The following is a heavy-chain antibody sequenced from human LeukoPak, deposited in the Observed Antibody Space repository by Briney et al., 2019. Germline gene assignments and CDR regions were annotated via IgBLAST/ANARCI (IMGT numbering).Heavy chain of an antibody. CDR2: ISWNSGSI. CDR1: GFTFDDYA. J-gene: IGHJ4*02. Sequence: GRSLRLSCAASGFTFDDYAMHWVRQAPGKGLEWVSGISWNSGSIGYADSVKGRFTISRDNAKNSLYLQMNSLRAEDTALYYCAKGMPTVTSDGTLDYWGQGTLVTVSS. CDR3: AKGMPTVTSDGTLDY. V-gene: IGHV3-9*01. D-gene: IGHD4-11*01.